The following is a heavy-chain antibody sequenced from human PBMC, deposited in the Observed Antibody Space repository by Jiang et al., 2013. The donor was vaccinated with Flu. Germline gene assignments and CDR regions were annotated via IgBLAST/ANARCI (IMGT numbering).Heavy chain of an antibody. V-gene: IGHV4-61*03. CDR3: AAKGLFWFGESHLDY. CDR2: IYYTGSS. D-gene: IGHD3-10*01. Sequence: GSGLVKPSETLSLTCTVSGDSVRSGSHYWSWIRQSPGKGPEWLGDIYYTGSSKYNPSLKSRVTISVDTSSNHFSLKLRSTTTADTAVYYCAAKGLFWFGESHLDYWGQGILVTVS. CDR1: GDSVRSGSHY. J-gene: IGHJ4*02.